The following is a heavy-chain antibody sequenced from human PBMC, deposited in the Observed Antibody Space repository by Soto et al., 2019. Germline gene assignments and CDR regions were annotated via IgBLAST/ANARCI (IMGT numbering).Heavy chain of an antibody. D-gene: IGHD3-22*01. Sequence: GGSLRLSCAASGFTFSSNWMHWVRQAPGKGLVWVSRINSDGTYTSYADSVRGRFTISRDNAKNTLYLQLNSVRPEDTAVYFCAKARDQFDSSGADYWGQGSLVTVSS. CDR2: INSDGTYT. V-gene: IGHV3-74*01. J-gene: IGHJ4*02. CDR1: GFTFSSNW. CDR3: AKARDQFDSSGADY.